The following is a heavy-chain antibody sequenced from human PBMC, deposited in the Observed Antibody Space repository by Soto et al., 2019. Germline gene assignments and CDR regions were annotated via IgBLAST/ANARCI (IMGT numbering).Heavy chain of an antibody. CDR3: ARSVVRFLEWLSAQSDNWFDP. D-gene: IGHD3-3*01. Sequence: ASVKVSCKASCYTFTSYGISWVRQAPGQGLEWMGWISAYNGNTNYAQKLQGRVTMTTDTSTSTAYMELRSLRSDDTAVYYCARSVVRFLEWLSAQSDNWFDPWGQGTLVTVSS. V-gene: IGHV1-18*01. CDR1: CYTFTSYG. J-gene: IGHJ5*02. CDR2: ISAYNGNT.